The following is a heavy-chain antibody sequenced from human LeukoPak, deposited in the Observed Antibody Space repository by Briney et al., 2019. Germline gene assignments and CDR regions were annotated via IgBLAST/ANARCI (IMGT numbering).Heavy chain of an antibody. V-gene: IGHV4-34*09. Sequence: SSETLSLTCAVYGGSFSGYYWSWIRQPPGKGLEWIGEINHSGSTNYNPSLKSRVTISVDTSKNQFSLKLSSVTAADTAVYYCARDRRSYGSGRGYFDYGGQGTLVTVSS. CDR3: ARDRRSYGSGRGYFDY. D-gene: IGHD3-10*01. J-gene: IGHJ4*02. CDR2: INHSGST. CDR1: GGSFSGYY.